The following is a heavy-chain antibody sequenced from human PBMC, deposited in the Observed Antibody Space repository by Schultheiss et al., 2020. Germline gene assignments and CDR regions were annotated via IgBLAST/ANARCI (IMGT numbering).Heavy chain of an antibody. CDR2: IDPSDSYT. CDR3: ASHSGYLRVLYYGMDV. V-gene: IGHV5-10-1*01. Sequence: GESLKISCKGSGYSFTSYWISWVRQMPGKGLEWMGRIDPSDSYTNYSPSFQGHVTISADKSISTAYLQWSSLKASDTAMYYCASHSGYLRVLYYGMDVWGQGTTVTVSS. J-gene: IGHJ6*02. D-gene: IGHD5-12*01. CDR1: GYSFTSYW.